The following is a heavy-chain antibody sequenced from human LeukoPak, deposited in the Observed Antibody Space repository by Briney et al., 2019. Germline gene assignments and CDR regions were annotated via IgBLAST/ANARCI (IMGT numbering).Heavy chain of an antibody. CDR3: ARVREAAAFDI. V-gene: IGHV3-21*01. J-gene: IGHJ3*02. Sequence: GGSLRLSCAASGFTFNSYSMNWVRQAPGKGLEWVSSISGSNSYIYYADSMKGRFTISRDNAKNSLYLQMNSLRAEDTAVYYCARVREAAAFDIWGQGTMVTVSS. CDR1: GFTFNSYS. CDR2: ISGSNSYI. D-gene: IGHD6-25*01.